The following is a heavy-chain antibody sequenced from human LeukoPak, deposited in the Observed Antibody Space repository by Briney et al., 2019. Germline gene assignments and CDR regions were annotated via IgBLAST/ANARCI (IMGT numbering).Heavy chain of an antibody. CDR1: GFTVSSNY. D-gene: IGHD1-26*01. Sequence: GGSLRLSCAASGFTVSSNYMSWVRQAPGKGLVWVSPINSDGSSTSYADSVKGRFTISRDNAKNTLSLQMNSLRAEDTAVYYCARVGGSNAFDIWGQGTMVIVSS. J-gene: IGHJ3*02. CDR2: INSDGSST. V-gene: IGHV3-74*01. CDR3: ARVGGSNAFDI.